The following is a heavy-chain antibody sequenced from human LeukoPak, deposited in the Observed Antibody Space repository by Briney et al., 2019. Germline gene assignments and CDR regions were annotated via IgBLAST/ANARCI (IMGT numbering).Heavy chain of an antibody. D-gene: IGHD5-18*01. CDR1: GYTFTSYG. Sequence: ASVKVSCKASGYTFTSYGISWVRQAPGQGLEWMGWISAYNGNTNYAQKLQGRVTMTTDTSTSTAYMELRSLRSDDTAVYYCARGVRSGYSYGYLSYYGMDVWGQGTTVTVSS. CDR3: ARGVRSGYSYGYLSYYGMDV. V-gene: IGHV1-18*01. J-gene: IGHJ6*02. CDR2: ISAYNGNT.